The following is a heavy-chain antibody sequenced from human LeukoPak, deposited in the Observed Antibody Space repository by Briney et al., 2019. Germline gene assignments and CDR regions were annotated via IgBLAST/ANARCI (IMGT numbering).Heavy chain of an antibody. V-gene: IGHV3-21*01. J-gene: IGHJ4*02. Sequence: GGSLRLSCAASGFTFSSYSMNWVRQAPGKGLEWVSSISSSSSYIYYADSAKGRFTISRDNAKNSLYLQMNSLRAEDTAVYYCAGGLGYCSSTSCYSDYWGQGTLVTVSS. CDR3: AGGLGYCSSTSCYSDY. CDR2: ISSSSSYI. CDR1: GFTFSSYS. D-gene: IGHD2-2*02.